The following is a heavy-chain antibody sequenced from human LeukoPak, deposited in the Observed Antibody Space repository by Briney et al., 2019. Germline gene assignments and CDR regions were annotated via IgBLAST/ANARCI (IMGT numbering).Heavy chain of an antibody. V-gene: IGHV4-59*01. J-gene: IGHJ5*02. CDR3: ARVLYGSGSHINWFDP. CDR2: IYYSGNT. CDR1: GGSISSNY. Sequence: SETLSLTCTVSGGSISSNYWSWIRQPPGKGPEWIGYIYYSGNTKYNPSLKSRVTISVDTSKNHFSLKLSSVTAADTAVYHCARVLYGSGSHINWFDPWGQGTLVTVSS. D-gene: IGHD3-10*01.